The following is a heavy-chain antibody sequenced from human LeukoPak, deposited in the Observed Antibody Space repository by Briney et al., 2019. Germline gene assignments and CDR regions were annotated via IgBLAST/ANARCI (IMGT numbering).Heavy chain of an antibody. D-gene: IGHD4/OR15-4a*01. V-gene: IGHV3-48*01. J-gene: IGHJ4*02. Sequence: GGSLRLSCAASGFTFSGSAMHWVRQASGKGLEWVSYISSSSSTIYYADSVKGRFTISRDNAKNSLYLQMNSLRAEDTAVYYCARRAGAYSHPYDYWGQGTLVTVSS. CDR2: ISSSSSTI. CDR3: ARRAGAYSHPYDY. CDR1: GFTFSGSA.